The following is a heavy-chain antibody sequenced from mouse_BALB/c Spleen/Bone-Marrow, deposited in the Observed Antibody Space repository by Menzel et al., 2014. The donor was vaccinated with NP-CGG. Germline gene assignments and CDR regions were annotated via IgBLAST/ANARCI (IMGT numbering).Heavy chain of an antibody. D-gene: IGHD1-1*01. Sequence: EVKLMESGGGLVQPGGSLKLSCAASGFDSSGYWMSWVRQAPGKGPEWIAEINPDSSTINYTPSLEDKFIISRDNAKNTLYLQMSKVRSEDTALDYCARLGYYSTMDYWGQGTSVTVSS. J-gene: IGHJ4*01. CDR3: ARLGYYSTMDY. CDR2: INPDSSTI. CDR1: GFDSSGYW. V-gene: IGHV4-1*02.